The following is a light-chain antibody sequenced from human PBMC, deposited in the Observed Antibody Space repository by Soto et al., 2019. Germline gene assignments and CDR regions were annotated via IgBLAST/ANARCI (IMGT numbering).Light chain of an antibody. CDR1: QDIGYA. CDR3: QQGNRFPLP. J-gene: IGKJ4*01. V-gene: IGKV1-12*01. Sequence: DIQMTQSPSSVSASVGDRVTITCRASQDIGYALAWFQQKPGEAPSLLMYTASSLHSGVPSRFSGSRYGTDFTLTISSLQPEDSATYYCQQGNRFPLPFGGGTKVEIK. CDR2: TAS.